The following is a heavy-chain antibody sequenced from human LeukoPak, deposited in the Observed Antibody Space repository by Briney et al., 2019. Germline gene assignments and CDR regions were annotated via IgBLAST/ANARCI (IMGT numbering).Heavy chain of an antibody. D-gene: IGHD3-10*01. CDR2: IYYSGST. CDR3: ARPVPYYYGSGRSYYFDY. V-gene: IGHV4-34*01. J-gene: IGHJ4*02. Sequence: SETLSLTCAVYGGSFSGDFWSWIRQSPGKGLEWIGSIYYSGSTYYNPSLKSRVTISVDTSKNQFSLKLSSVTAADTAVYYCARPVPYYYGSGRSYYFDYWGQGTLVTVSS. CDR1: GGSFSGDF.